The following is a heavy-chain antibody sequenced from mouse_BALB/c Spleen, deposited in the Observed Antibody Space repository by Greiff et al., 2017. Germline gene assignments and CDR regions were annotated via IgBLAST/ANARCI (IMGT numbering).Heavy chain of an antibody. V-gene: IGHV5-6*01. CDR2: ISSGGSYT. CDR3: ARDGSSPYYYAMDY. Sequence: EVKVVESGGDLVKPGGSLKLSCAASGFTFSSYGMSWVRQTPDKRLEWVATISSGGSYTYYPDSVKGRFTISRDNAKNTLYLQMSSLKSEDTAMYYCARDGSSPYYYAMDYWGQGTSVTVSS. D-gene: IGHD1-1*01. CDR1: GFTFSSYG. J-gene: IGHJ4*01.